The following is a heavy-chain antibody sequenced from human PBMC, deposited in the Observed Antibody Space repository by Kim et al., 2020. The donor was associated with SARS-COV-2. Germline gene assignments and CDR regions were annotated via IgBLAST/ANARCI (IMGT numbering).Heavy chain of an antibody. Sequence: SVKVSCKASGGTFSSYAISWVRQAPGQGLEWMGGIIPIFGTANYAQKFQGRVTITADESTSTAYMGLSSLRSEDTAVYYCARDAGVAGPPNNWFDPWGQGTLVTVSS. V-gene: IGHV1-69*13. D-gene: IGHD6-19*01. CDR1: GGTFSSYA. J-gene: IGHJ5*02. CDR3: ARDAGVAGPPNNWFDP. CDR2: IIPIFGTA.